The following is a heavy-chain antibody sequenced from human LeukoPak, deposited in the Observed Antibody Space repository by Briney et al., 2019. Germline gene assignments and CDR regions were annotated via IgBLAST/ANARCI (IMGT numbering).Heavy chain of an antibody. CDR2: IRYDGSNK. J-gene: IGHJ4*02. CDR1: GFRFSSYG. Sequence: GGTLRLSCAASGFRFSSYGMHWVRQAPGKGLEWAAFIRYDGSNKYYADSVKGRFTISRDNSNNTLYLQMNSLRAEDTAVYYCASRPAMTTVTTVDYWGQGTLVTVSS. CDR3: ASRPAMTTVTTVDY. D-gene: IGHD4-11*01. V-gene: IGHV3-30*02.